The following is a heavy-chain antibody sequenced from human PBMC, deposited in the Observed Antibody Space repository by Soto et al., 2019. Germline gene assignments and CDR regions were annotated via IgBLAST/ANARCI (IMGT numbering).Heavy chain of an antibody. Sequence: QVQLVESGGGVVQPGRSLRLSCAASGFTFSSYGMHWVRQAPGKGLEWVAVIWYDGSNKYYADSVKGRFTISRDNSKNTLYLQMNSLRAEGTAVYYCARSGYCISTSCYFDYWGQGTLVTVSS. CDR3: ARSGYCISTSCYFDY. J-gene: IGHJ4*02. CDR1: GFTFSSYG. D-gene: IGHD2-2*01. V-gene: IGHV3-33*01. CDR2: IWYDGSNK.